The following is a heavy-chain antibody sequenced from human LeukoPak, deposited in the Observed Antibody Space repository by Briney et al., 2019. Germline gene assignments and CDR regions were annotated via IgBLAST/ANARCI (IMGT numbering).Heavy chain of an antibody. Sequence: SGPAPVKPTQTLTLTCTFSGFSLSTSGMRVSWIRQPPGKALEWLARIDWDDDKYYSTSLKTRLTTSKDTSKNQVVLTMTNMDPVDTATYYCARIMVRGVTHAFDIWGQGTMVTVSS. CDR2: IDWDDDK. CDR3: ARIMVRGVTHAFDI. V-gene: IGHV2-70*04. D-gene: IGHD3-10*01. CDR1: GFSLSTSGMR. J-gene: IGHJ3*02.